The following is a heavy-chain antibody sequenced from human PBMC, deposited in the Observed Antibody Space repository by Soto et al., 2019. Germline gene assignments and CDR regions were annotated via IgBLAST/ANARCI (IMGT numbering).Heavy chain of an antibody. CDR2: IDLSESYT. CDR1: GYSFASQW. J-gene: IGHJ4*02. V-gene: IGHV5-10-1*01. CDR3: ATQGLTAYYFGY. Sequence: PGESLKISCKASGYSFASQWISWVRQMPGKGQEWMGRIDLSESYTTYNPSFQGHVTFSADKSITTAYLQWRSLEASDTATYYCATQGLTAYYFGYWGQGTLVTVSS.